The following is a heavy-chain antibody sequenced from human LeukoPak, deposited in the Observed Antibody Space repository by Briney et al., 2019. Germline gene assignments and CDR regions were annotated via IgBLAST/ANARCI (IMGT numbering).Heavy chain of an antibody. CDR1: GGSISSHY. V-gene: IGHV4-59*11. CDR3: ARDQHGMDV. CDR2: IYYSGNT. Sequence: PSETLSLTCTVSGGSISSHYWSWLRQPPGKGLEWIGYIYYSGNTNYNPSLKSRVTISVDTSKNQFSLKLSSVTAADTAIYYCARDQHGMDVWGQGTTVTVSS. J-gene: IGHJ6*02.